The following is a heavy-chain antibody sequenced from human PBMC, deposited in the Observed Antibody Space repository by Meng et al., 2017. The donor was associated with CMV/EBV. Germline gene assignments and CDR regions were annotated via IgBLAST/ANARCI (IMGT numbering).Heavy chain of an antibody. Sequence: GSLRLSCTVSGYSISSGYYWGWIRQPPGKGLEWIGSIYHSGSTYYNPSLKSRVTISVDTSKNTLYLQMSSLRGEDTAIYFCAKSRGGYGSGSYYTFDSWGQGTLGTVSS. CDR2: IYHSGST. CDR3: AKSRGGYGSGSYYTFDS. CDR1: GYSISSGYY. J-gene: IGHJ4*02. D-gene: IGHD3-10*01. V-gene: IGHV4-38-2*02.